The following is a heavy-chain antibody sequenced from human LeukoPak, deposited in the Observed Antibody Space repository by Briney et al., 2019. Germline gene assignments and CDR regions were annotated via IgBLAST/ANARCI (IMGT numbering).Heavy chain of an antibody. CDR3: VNYYDSSDYQQPNHFDY. CDR1: SSFA. CDR2: IYYSGST. J-gene: IGHJ4*02. Sequence: SSFAMSWVRQPPGKGLEWIGSIYYSGSTYYNPSLKSRFTISVDTSKNQFSLKLSSVTAADTAVYYCVNYYDSSDYQQPNHFDYWGQGTLVTVSS. V-gene: IGHV4-39*01. D-gene: IGHD3-22*01.